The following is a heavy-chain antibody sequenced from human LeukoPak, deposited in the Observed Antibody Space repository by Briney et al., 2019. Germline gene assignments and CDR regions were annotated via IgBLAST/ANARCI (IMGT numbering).Heavy chain of an antibody. Sequence: GGSLRLSCVASGFTFSSYAINWVRQAPGKGLEWVSGTSGSGGRTYYADSVKGRFTISRENSKNTLYLQMNSLRAEDTAVYYCAKVRLYGDYPEIDYWGQGTLVAVSS. CDR1: GFTFSSYA. CDR3: AKVRLYGDYPEIDY. D-gene: IGHD4-17*01. CDR2: TSGSGGRT. J-gene: IGHJ4*02. V-gene: IGHV3-23*01.